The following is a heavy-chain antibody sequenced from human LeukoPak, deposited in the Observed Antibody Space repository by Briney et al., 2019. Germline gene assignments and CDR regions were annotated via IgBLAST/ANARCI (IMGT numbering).Heavy chain of an antibody. J-gene: IGHJ4*02. CDR1: GYTFTSYG. Sequence: ASVKVSRKASGYTFTSYGISWVRQAPGQGLEWMGWISAYNGNANYAQKLQGRVTMTTDTSTSTAYMELRSLRSDDTAVYYCARDDSDDYGDYGFDYWGQGTLVTVSS. CDR3: ARDDSDDYGDYGFDY. D-gene: IGHD4-17*01. CDR2: ISAYNGNA. V-gene: IGHV1-18*01.